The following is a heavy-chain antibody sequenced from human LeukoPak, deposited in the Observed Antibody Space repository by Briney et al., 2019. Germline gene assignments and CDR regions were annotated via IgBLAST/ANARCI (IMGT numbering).Heavy chain of an antibody. CDR3: ARDWTRYCSGGTCYSFDY. J-gene: IGHJ4*02. CDR1: GFTFSTYS. V-gene: IGHV3-30*04. CDR2: ISYDGSNK. D-gene: IGHD2-15*01. Sequence: GRSLRLSCAASGFTFSTYSMHWVRQAPGKGLEWVAIISYDGSNKYYADSVKGRFTISRDNSKNTLSLQMNSLRADDTVVYYCARDWTRYCSGGTCYSFDYWGQGTLVTVSS.